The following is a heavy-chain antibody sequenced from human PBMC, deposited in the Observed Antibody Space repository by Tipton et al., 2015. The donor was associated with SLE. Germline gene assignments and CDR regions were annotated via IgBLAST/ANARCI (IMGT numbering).Heavy chain of an antibody. CDR1: GGSISSHY. D-gene: IGHD3-3*01. J-gene: IGHJ3*02. V-gene: IGHV4-59*11. CDR3: ARVPYYDFWSGYDDAFDI. Sequence: TLSLTCTVSGGSISSHYWSWIRQPPGKGLEWIGYIYYSGSTNYNPSLKSRVTISVDTSKNQFSLKLSSVTAADTAVYYCARVPYYDFWSGYDDAFDIWGQGTMVTVSS. CDR2: IYYSGST.